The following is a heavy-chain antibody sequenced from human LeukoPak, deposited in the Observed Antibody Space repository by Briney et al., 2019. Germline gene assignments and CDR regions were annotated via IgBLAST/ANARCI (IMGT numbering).Heavy chain of an antibody. CDR3: AREKSAFDF. V-gene: IGHV4-39*07. J-gene: IGHJ4*02. Sequence: SETLSLTCTVSGGSIDSSGSYWGWIRQPPGKGLEWIGCVYYSGSTYYNPSLKSRVTISVDTSKNQFSLKLSSVTAADTAVYYCAREKSAFDFWGQGTLVTVSS. CDR1: GGSIDSSGSY. CDR2: VYYSGST.